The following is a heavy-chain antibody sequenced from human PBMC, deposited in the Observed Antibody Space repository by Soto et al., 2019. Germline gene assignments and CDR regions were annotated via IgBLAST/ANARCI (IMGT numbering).Heavy chain of an antibody. CDR1: GFTFSSYS. Sequence: EVQLVESGGGLVQPGGSLRLSCAASGFTFSSYSMNWVRQDPGKGLEWVSYISSSSSTIYYADSVKGRFTISRDNAKNSLYLQMNSLRDEDTAVYYCAREAAAGYLNWFDPWGQGTLVTVSS. D-gene: IGHD6-13*01. J-gene: IGHJ5*02. CDR2: ISSSSSTI. V-gene: IGHV3-48*02. CDR3: AREAAAGYLNWFDP.